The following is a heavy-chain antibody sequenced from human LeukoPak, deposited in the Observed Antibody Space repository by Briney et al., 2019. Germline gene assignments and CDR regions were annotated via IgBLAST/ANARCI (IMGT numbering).Heavy chain of an antibody. CDR1: GFTFTNYA. Sequence: GGSLRLSCAASGFTFTNYAMTWVRQAPGKGLEWVSAITGSGADTNYADSVKGRFTISRDNSKNTVYLQMSSLRAEDTAVYYCTKGYSTAWPIGNFDYWGQGTLVTVSS. J-gene: IGHJ4*02. CDR2: ITGSGADT. D-gene: IGHD6-19*01. CDR3: TKGYSTAWPIGNFDY. V-gene: IGHV3-23*01.